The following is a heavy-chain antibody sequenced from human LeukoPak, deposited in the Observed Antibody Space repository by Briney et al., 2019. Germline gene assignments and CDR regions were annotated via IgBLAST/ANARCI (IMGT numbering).Heavy chain of an antibody. V-gene: IGHV1-18*04. CDR1: GYSFISYR. D-gene: IGHD3-10*01. Sequence: HGASVKVSCKASGYSFISYRITWVRQAPGQGLEWMGLISVNNGDTKYAQKFQGRLTMTTETSTSTAYMELRSLRSDDTAVYYCARGDGLWFGELFTYWGQGTPVTVSS. CDR3: ARGDGLWFGELFTY. CDR2: ISVNNGDT. J-gene: IGHJ4*02.